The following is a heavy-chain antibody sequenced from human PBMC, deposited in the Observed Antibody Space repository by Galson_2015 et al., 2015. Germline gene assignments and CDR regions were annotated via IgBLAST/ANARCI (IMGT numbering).Heavy chain of an antibody. D-gene: IGHD1-1*01. Sequence: SLRLSCAASGFTFSSYAMNWVRQPPGKGLEWVSGISGSGGTTYYADSVKGRFTISRDNSKNTLYLQMNRLRAEDTAAYYCAKDGAIGYGTQKGWYFELWGRGTLVTVSS. CDR3: AKDGAIGYGTQKGWYFEL. J-gene: IGHJ2*01. CDR1: GFTFSSYA. V-gene: IGHV3-23*01. CDR2: ISGSGGTT.